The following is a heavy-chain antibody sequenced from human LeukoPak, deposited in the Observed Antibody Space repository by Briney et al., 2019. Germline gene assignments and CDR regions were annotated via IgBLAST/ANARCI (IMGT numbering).Heavy chain of an antibody. J-gene: IGHJ3*02. CDR2: IYYSGST. D-gene: IGHD1-26*01. V-gene: IGHV4-39*01. CDR1: GGSISSSTYY. Sequence: PSETLSLTCTVSGGSISSSTYYWGWIRQPPGKGLEWIGSIYYSGSTYYNPSLESRVTISVDTSKNQFSLKLNSVTAADTAVYYCATPYSGGYHGLDIWGQGTMLTVSS. CDR3: ATPYSGGYHGLDI.